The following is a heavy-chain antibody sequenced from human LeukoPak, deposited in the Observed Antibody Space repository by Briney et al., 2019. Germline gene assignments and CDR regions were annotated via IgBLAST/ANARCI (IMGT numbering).Heavy chain of an antibody. Sequence: SETLSLTCTVSGGSISSSSYYWGWSRQPPGKGLEWIGSIYYSGSTYYNPSLKSRVTISVDTSKNQFSLKLSSVAAADTAVYYCARQDYVWGNYRYRYYFNYWGQGTLVTVSS. J-gene: IGHJ4*02. CDR3: ARQDYVWGNYRYRYYFNY. D-gene: IGHD3-16*02. V-gene: IGHV4-39*01. CDR2: IYYSGST. CDR1: GGSISSSSYY.